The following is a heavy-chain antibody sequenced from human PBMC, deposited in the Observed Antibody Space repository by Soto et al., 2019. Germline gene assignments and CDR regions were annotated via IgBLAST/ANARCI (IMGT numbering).Heavy chain of an antibody. CDR2: ISAYNGNT. CDR3: ARDWGSRLERYYFDY. Sequence: GASVKVSCKASGYTFTSYGISWVRQAPGQGLEWMGWISAYNGNTNYAQKLQGRVTMTTDTSTSTAYMELRSLRSDDTAVYYCARDWGSRLERYYFDYWGQGPLVTVSS. CDR1: GYTFTSYG. V-gene: IGHV1-18*01. D-gene: IGHD1-1*01. J-gene: IGHJ4*02.